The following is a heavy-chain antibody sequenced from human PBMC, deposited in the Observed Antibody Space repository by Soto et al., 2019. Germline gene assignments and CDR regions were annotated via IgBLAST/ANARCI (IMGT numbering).Heavy chain of an antibody. D-gene: IGHD6-19*01. CDR1: GFTFCSYG. Sequence: PGGSLRLSCAASGFTFCSYGMHGVRQAPGKGLEWVAVISYDGSNKYYADSVKGRFTISRDNSKNTLYLQMNSLRAEDTAVYYCAKAIAVAGPALGAFDIWGQGTMVTVSS. J-gene: IGHJ3*02. CDR3: AKAIAVAGPALGAFDI. CDR2: ISYDGSNK. V-gene: IGHV3-30*18.